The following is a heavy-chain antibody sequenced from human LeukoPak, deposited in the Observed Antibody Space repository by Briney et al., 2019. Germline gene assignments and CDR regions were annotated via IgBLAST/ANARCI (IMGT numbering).Heavy chain of an antibody. CDR1: GFTFSSYT. V-gene: IGHV3-21*01. CDR3: VPSLDTEDIDY. CDR2: ISASSTYI. D-gene: IGHD5-18*01. Sequence: GGSLRLSCAASGFTFSSYTVNWVRQAPGKGLEWVSSISASSTYIYYADSVKGRFTISRDNSKNTLYLQMNSLRAEDTAVYYCVPSLDTEDIDYWGQGTLVAVSS. J-gene: IGHJ4*02.